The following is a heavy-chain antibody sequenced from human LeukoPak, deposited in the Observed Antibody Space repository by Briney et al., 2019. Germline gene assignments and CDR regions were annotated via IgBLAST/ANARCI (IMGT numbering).Heavy chain of an antibody. V-gene: IGHV4-30-2*01. CDR1: GGSISSGGYS. CDR2: IYHSGST. J-gene: IGHJ5*02. D-gene: IGHD3-3*01. Sequence: SETLSLTCAVSGGSISSGGYSWSWIRQPPGKGPEWIGYIYHSGSTYYNPSLKSRVTISVDRSKNQFSLKLSSVTAADTAVYYCARVRFLEWLTPDNWFDPWGQGTLVTVSS. CDR3: ARVRFLEWLTPDNWFDP.